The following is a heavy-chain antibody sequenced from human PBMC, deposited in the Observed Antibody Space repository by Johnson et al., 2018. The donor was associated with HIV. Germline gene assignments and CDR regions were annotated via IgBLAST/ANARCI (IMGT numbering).Heavy chain of an antibody. CDR3: ASTGSGSDDAFDI. V-gene: IGHV3-30-3*01. CDR1: GFTFSSYA. J-gene: IGHJ3*02. D-gene: IGHD3-10*01. CDR2: ISYDGSNK. Sequence: QVQLVESGGGVVQPGRSLRLSCAASGFTFSSYAMHWVRQAPGKGLEWVAVISYDGSNKYYADSVKGPFTISRDNSKNTLYLQMNSLRAEHTAVYYCASTGSGSDDAFDIWGQGTMVTVSS.